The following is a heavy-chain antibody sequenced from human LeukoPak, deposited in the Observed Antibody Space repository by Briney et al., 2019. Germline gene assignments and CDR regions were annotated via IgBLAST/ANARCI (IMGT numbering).Heavy chain of an antibody. CDR2: ISYDGSNK. D-gene: IGHD6-6*01. CDR1: GFTFSSYA. CDR3: ARDLGSSEAFDY. J-gene: IGHJ4*02. Sequence: GGSLRLSCAASGFTFSSYAMHWVRQAPGKGLEWVAVISYDGSNKYYADSVKGRFTISRDNSKSTLYLQMNSLRAEDTAVYYCARDLGSSEAFDYWGQGTLVTVSS. V-gene: IGHV3-30-3*01.